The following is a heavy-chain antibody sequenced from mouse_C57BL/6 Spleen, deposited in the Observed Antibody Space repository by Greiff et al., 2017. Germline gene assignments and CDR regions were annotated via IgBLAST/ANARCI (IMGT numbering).Heavy chain of an antibody. CDR1: GYTFTSYW. V-gene: IGHV1-69*01. CDR2: IDPSDSYT. CDR3: ARTATVVATDYYFDY. Sequence: VQLQQPGAELVMPGASVKLSCKASGYTFTSYWMHWVKQRPGQGLEWIGEIDPSDSYTNYNQQFKGMSTLTVDKSSSTAYMQLSSLTSEDSAVYYCARTATVVATDYYFDYWGQGTTLTVSS. J-gene: IGHJ2*01. D-gene: IGHD1-1*01.